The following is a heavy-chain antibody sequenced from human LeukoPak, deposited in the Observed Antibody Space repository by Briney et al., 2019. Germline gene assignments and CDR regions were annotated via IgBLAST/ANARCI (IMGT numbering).Heavy chain of an antibody. J-gene: IGHJ3*02. CDR2: ISGRGGST. CDR3: AKTPYCGSPPPLSAFDI. V-gene: IGHV3-23*01. CDR1: GFTFSSYA. Sequence: GSLRLSFAASGFTFSSYAMSWVRQAPGKGVAWVSAISGRGGSTYYAHSVRDRFTISRDNSKNTLYLRMNSLRAEDTAVYYCAKTPYCGSPPPLSAFDIWGQGKMVTVSS. D-gene: IGHD1-26*01.